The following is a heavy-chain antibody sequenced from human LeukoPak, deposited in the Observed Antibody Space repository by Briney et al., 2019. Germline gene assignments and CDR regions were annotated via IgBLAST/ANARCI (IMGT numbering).Heavy chain of an antibody. CDR3: ARVPCAAASYPLGWFDP. V-gene: IGHV3-23*01. CDR2: ISGSGLTT. CDR1: GFTFSNYG. J-gene: IGHJ5*02. D-gene: IGHD6-13*01. Sequence: GGSLRLSCAASGFTFSNYGMSWVRQAPGKGLEWVSFISGSGLTTYYADSVKGRFTISRDNSKNTLYLQMNSLRAEDTAVYYCARVPCAAASYPLGWFDPWGQGTLVTVSS.